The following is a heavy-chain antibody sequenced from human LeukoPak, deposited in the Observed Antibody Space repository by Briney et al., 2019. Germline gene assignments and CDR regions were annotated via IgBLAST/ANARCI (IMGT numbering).Heavy chain of an antibody. V-gene: IGHV4-31*03. D-gene: IGHD2-21*02. CDR3: ARGNCIYDCYDDY. CDR2: INHSGRT. J-gene: IGHJ4*02. CDR1: GGSVVSGSYY. Sequence: SQTLSLTCTVSGGSVVSGSYYWSWIRQHPGKGLEWIGYINHSGRTYHNPSLKSRLSMSVDTSMNQFSLNLTSVTAADTAVYYCARGNCIYDCYDDYWGQGILVTVSS.